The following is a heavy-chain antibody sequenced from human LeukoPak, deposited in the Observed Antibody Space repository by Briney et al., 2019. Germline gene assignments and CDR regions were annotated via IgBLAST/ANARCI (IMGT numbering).Heavy chain of an antibody. J-gene: IGHJ5*02. CDR1: GLTFSSYW. Sequence: PGGSLRLSCVASGLTFSSYWMSWVRQAPGKGLEWVANIKQDGSEKYYVDSVKGRFTISRDNAKNSLYLQMNSLRAEDTAVYYCARDSGSYLAWGQGTLVTVSS. V-gene: IGHV3-7*01. CDR2: IKQDGSEK. CDR3: ARDSGSYLA. D-gene: IGHD1-26*01.